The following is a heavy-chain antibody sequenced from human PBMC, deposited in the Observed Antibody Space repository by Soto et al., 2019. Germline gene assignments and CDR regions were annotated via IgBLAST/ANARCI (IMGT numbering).Heavy chain of an antibody. D-gene: IGHD6-19*01. V-gene: IGHV4-34*01. CDR3: ARSREQWLVDAFDI. J-gene: IGHJ3*02. CDR2: VNPTGST. CDR1: DYSINNGYY. Sequence: SETLSLTCAVSDYSINNGYYWSWIHQSPGNGLEWIGEVNPTGSTKYNPSLKSRVTISVDTSKNQFSLNLNSVTAADTALYYCARSREQWLVDAFDIWGQGTMVTVSS.